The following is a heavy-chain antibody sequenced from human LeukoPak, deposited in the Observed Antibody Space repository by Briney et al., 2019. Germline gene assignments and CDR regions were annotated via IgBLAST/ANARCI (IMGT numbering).Heavy chain of an antibody. CDR2: INHSGST. CDR3: AGRGYYDSSGYYSVDY. Sequence: PSETLSLTCAVYGGSFSGYYWSWIRQPPGKGLEWIGEINHSGSTNYNPSLKSRVTISVDTSKNQFSLKLSSVTAADTAVYYCAGRGYYDSSGYYSVDYWGQGTLVTVSS. V-gene: IGHV4-34*01. CDR1: GGSFSGYY. J-gene: IGHJ4*02. D-gene: IGHD3-22*01.